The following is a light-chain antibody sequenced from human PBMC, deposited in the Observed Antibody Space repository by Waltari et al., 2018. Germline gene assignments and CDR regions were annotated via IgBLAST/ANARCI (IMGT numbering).Light chain of an antibody. CDR3: QAWDSSVV. J-gene: IGLJ2*01. Sequence: SYELTQPPSVSVSPGQTAIITCSGDKLGDNYASWYQQKPGQSPILVMYEDHKQPSGIPERFSASNSGNTATLTISGTQATDEADYYCQAWDSSVVFGGGTKLTVL. CDR1: KLGDNY. CDR2: EDH. V-gene: IGLV3-1*01.